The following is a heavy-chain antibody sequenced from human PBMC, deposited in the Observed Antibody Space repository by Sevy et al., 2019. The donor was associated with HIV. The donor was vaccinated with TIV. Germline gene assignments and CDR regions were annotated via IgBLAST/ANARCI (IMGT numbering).Heavy chain of an antibody. J-gene: IGHJ6*02. D-gene: IGHD5-12*01. CDR3: ITDPAYRGYDEEVINYYFYGMDV. V-gene: IGHV3-15*01. CDR1: GFTFSSAW. CDR2: IKSEFDGGAI. Sequence: GGSLRLSCTASGFTFSSAWMSWVRQAPGEGLEWVGRIKSEFDGGAIDYAAPVKGRFSISREDSKTTVYLQMNSLKTDDTAVYYCITDPAYRGYDEEVINYYFYGMDVWGQGTTVTVSS.